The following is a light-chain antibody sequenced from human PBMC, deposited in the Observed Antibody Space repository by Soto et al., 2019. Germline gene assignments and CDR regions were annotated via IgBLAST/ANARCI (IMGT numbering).Light chain of an antibody. CDR3: SLYTSSNTLV. CDR2: EVS. Sequence: QSALTQPPSVSGSPGQSVTISCTRTSSDGGSYNRVSWYQQPPGTAPKLMIYEVSNRPSGVPDRFSGSKSGNTASLTISGLQAEDEADYYCSLYTSSNTLVFGTGTKLTVL. V-gene: IGLV2-18*01. J-gene: IGLJ1*01. CDR1: SSDGGSYNR.